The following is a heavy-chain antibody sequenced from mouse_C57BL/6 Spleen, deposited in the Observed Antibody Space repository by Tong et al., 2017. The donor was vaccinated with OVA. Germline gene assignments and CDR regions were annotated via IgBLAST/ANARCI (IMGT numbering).Heavy chain of an antibody. J-gene: IGHJ1*01. CDR2: ISSGGSYT. D-gene: IGHD2-1*01. CDR3: ARPGNYWYFDV. Sequence: EVQLQESGGDLVKPGGSLKLSCAASGFTFSSYGMSWVRQTPDKRLEWVATISSGGSYTYYPDSVKGRFTISRDNAKNTLYLQMISLKSEDTAMYYCARPGNYWYFDVWGAGTTVTVSS. CDR1: GFTFSSYG. V-gene: IGHV5-6*01.